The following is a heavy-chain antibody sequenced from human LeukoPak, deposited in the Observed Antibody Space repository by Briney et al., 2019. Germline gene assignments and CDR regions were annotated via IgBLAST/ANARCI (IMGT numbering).Heavy chain of an antibody. V-gene: IGHV4-59*01. CDR2: IYYSGST. CDR1: GGSISSYY. D-gene: IGHD2-2*01. J-gene: IGHJ6*03. CDR3: ARDGAVVPAAKGYYYMDV. Sequence: SETPSLTCTVSGGSISSYYWSWIRQPPGKGLEWIGYIYYSGSTNYNPSLKSRVTISVGTSKNQFSLKLSSVTAADTAAYYCARDGAVVPAAKGYYYMDVWGKGTTVTVSS.